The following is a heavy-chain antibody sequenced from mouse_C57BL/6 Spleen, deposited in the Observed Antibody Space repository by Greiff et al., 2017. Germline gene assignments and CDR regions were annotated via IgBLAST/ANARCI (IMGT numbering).Heavy chain of an antibody. CDR1: GYTFTSYW. J-gene: IGHJ1*03. V-gene: IGHV1-59*01. Sequence: VQLQQPGAELVRPGTSVKLSCKASGYTFTSYWMHWVKQRPGQGLEWIGVIDPSDSYTNYNQKFKGKATLTVDTSSSTAYMQLSSLTSEDSAVYYCARDYGSSYWHFDVWGTGTTVTVSS. CDR2: IDPSDSYT. D-gene: IGHD1-1*01. CDR3: ARDYGSSYWHFDV.